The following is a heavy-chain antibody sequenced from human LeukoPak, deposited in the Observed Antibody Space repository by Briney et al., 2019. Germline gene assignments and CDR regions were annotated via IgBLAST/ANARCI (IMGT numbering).Heavy chain of an antibody. D-gene: IGHD3-10*01. CDR3: AREGTEVRGVIITENYFDP. CDR1: GYTFTIYG. J-gene: IGHJ5*02. CDR2: ISAYNGNT. Sequence: ASVKVSFKASGYTFTIYGISWVRQAPGQGLEWMGWISAYNGNTNYAQKLQGRVTMTRDMSTSTVYMELSSLRSEDTAVYYCAREGTEVRGVIITENYFDPWGQGTLVTVSS. V-gene: IGHV1-18*01.